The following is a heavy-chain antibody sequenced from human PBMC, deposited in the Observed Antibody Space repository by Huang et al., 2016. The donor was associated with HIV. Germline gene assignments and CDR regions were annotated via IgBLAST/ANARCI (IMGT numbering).Heavy chain of an antibody. D-gene: IGHD4-17*01. CDR3: ATYRFDYGPL. J-gene: IGHJ4*02. CDR1: GIVFGDYG. Sequence: EVQVVESGGGLVQPGRSLTLSCTASGIVFGDYGLTWFRQASGKGLEWFAFIRNKDFAGVTAAAASVGVRFSSERDDSKTIAYLQMNSLQTEDTARYYCATYRFDYGPLWGQGTLVTVSS. V-gene: IGHV3-49*03. CDR2: IRNKDFAGVT.